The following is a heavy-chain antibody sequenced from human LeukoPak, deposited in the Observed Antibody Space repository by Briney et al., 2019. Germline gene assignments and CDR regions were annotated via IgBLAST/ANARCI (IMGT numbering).Heavy chain of an antibody. Sequence: SGGSLRLSCAASGLTFSSNAMSWVRQTPGMGLEWVSAISGSGGTYYADSVKGRFTISRDFSKNTLYLQMNSVRAEDTALCYCATLYHDHGAYWGQGTLVTVSS. CDR3: ATLYHDHGAY. D-gene: IGHD4-17*01. J-gene: IGHJ4*02. V-gene: IGHV3-23*01. CDR1: GLTFSSNA. CDR2: ISGSGGT.